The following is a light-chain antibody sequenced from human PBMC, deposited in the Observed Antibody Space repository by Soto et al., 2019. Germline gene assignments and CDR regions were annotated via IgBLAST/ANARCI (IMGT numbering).Light chain of an antibody. CDR2: GAS. J-gene: IGKJ5*01. CDR1: QSVSSSS. Sequence: EIALTQFPGTLSLSPGERATLSCRSSQSVSSSSLAWYQQKVGRAPRVLIYGASSRATGIPDRFSGSGSGTDFTLTITRLEPEDFAVYYCQQYGSSPRTFGQGTRLEIK. CDR3: QQYGSSPRT. V-gene: IGKV3-20*01.